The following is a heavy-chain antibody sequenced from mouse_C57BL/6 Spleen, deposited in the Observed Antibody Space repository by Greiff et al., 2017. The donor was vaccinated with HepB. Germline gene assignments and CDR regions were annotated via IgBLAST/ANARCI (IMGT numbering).Heavy chain of an antibody. CDR2: IDPENGDT. J-gene: IGHJ2*01. D-gene: IGHD3-2*02. CDR1: GFNIKDDY. CDR3: TYSTAQVYFDY. V-gene: IGHV14-4*01. Sequence: EVQLQQSGAELVRPGASVKLSCTASGFNIKDDYMHWVKQRPEQGLEWIGWIDPENGDTEYASKFQGKATITADTSSNTAYLQLSSLTSADTAVYSCTYSTAQVYFDYWGQGTTLTVSS.